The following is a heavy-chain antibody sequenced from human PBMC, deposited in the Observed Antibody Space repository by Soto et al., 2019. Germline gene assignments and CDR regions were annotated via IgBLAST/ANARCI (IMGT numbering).Heavy chain of an antibody. CDR2: INPNSGGT. J-gene: IGHJ6*02. Sequence: GASVKVSCKASGYTFTGYYMHWVRQAPGQGLEWMGWINPNSGGTNYAQKFQGWVTMTRDTSISTAYMELSRLRSDDTAVYYCARGSSFWRLYYYYGMDVWGQGTTVTVSS. CDR1: GYTFTGYY. D-gene: IGHD3-3*01. CDR3: ARGSSFWRLYYYYGMDV. V-gene: IGHV1-2*04.